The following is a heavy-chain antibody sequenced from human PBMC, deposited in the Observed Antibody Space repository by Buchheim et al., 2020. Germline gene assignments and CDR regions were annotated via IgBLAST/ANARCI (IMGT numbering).Heavy chain of an antibody. V-gene: IGHV3-30*18. CDR2: ISYDGSDQ. CDR1: GFTFSSYG. Sequence: QVQLVESGGGVVQPGRSLRLSCAASGFTFSSYGMHWVRQAPGKGLEWVALISYDGSDQYYGDSVKGRYTISRANSKNTLYLQMNSLRAEDTAVYYCAKDSRSWYYFDYWGQGTL. CDR3: AKDSRSWYYFDY. D-gene: IGHD6-13*01. J-gene: IGHJ4*02.